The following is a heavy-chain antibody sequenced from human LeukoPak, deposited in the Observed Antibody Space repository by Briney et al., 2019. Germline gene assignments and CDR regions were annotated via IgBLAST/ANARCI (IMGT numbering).Heavy chain of an antibody. CDR1: GASITDAY. CDR3: ARTTEGGYTYDFFYYYYMDV. D-gene: IGHD5-18*01. V-gene: IGHV4-59*01. CDR2: IYYSGST. Sequence: SETLSLTCNVSGASITDAYWSWLRQPPGKGLEWIGYIYYSGSTNYNPSLKSRVTISVDSSKNQFSLKLSSVTAADTAVYYCARTTEGGYTYDFFYYYYMDVWGKGTTVTISS. J-gene: IGHJ6*03.